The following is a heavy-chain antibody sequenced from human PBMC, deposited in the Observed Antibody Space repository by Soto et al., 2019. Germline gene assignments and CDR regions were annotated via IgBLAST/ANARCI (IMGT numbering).Heavy chain of an antibody. V-gene: IGHV4-59*01. CDR3: VLRSMAVVPEY. CDR1: GDSISSYY. CDR2: LYYGRSA. Sequence: QVQLQESVPGLVKPSETLSLTCAVSGDSISSYYCMWIRQPPGKGLESIGYLYYGRSANYHPSLISRVTLSVDTSTNQCPLPLSSMTAADTAVDYCVLRSMAVVPEYWGQGTLVTVSS. J-gene: IGHJ4*02. D-gene: IGHD3-22*01.